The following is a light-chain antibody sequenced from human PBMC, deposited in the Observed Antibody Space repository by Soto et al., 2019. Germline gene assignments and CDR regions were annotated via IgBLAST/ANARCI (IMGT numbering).Light chain of an antibody. J-gene: IGKJ1*01. V-gene: IGKV3-20*01. CDR1: QSVNIH. CDR3: QQYDSSPKT. Sequence: EIVMTQSPATLSVSPGETAALSCRASQSVNIHLAWYQQKPGQAPRLLIYGASSRATGIPDRFSGSGSGTDFTLTISRLEPEDFAVYYCQQYDSSPKTFGQGTKVDIK. CDR2: GAS.